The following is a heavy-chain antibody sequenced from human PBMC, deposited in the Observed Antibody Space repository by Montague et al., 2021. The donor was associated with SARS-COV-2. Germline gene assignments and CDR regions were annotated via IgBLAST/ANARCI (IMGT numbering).Heavy chain of an antibody. V-gene: IGHV3-48*03. CDR2: VSSTSSTT. J-gene: IGHJ3*02. D-gene: IGHD5-24*01. CDR1: GSAFDDYE. CDR3: ATHRRDFVYGHKAFDI. Sequence: SLRLSCAASGSAFDDYEVNWLRQAPGKGLEWLAYVSSTSSTTYYADSVKGRFPISKDSPKKLGYLQMNTLRVDDTALYYCATHRRDFVYGHKAFDIWGRGTMVVVSS.